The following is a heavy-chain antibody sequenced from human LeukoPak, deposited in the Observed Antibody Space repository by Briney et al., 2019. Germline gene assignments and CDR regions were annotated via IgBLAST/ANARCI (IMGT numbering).Heavy chain of an antibody. CDR3: VRNLAVAGTCLDS. D-gene: IGHD6-19*01. V-gene: IGHV3-7*03. Sequence: GGSLRLSCAASGSTFRNYWMSWVRQAPGTGLEWVANIKQDGSDRNYVTSVRGLFTISRDNAESSLYLQMNSLRVEDTAVYYCVRNLAVAGTCLDSWGQGTLVTVSS. CDR1: GSTFRNYW. CDR2: IKQDGSDR. J-gene: IGHJ4*02.